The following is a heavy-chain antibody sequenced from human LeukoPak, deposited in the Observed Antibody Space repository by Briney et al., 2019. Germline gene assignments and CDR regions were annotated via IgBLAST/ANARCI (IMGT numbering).Heavy chain of an antibody. CDR1: GGTFSTYA. V-gene: IGHV1-69*04. CDR2: IIPMLRIT. CDR3: NLVTSSDYGGKRPLGGDY. Sequence: GASVKVSCKASGGTFSTYAINWVRQAPGQGLEWMGRIIPMLRITHNAQQFQGRVTITADTSTSTTYMELSSLKSEDTAVYFCNLVTSSDYGGKRPLGGDYWGQGTLVTVSS. J-gene: IGHJ4*02. D-gene: IGHD4-23*01.